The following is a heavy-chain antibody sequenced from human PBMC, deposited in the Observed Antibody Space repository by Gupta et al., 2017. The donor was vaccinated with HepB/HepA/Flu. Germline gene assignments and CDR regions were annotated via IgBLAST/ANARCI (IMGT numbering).Heavy chain of an antibody. Sequence: QVQLVESGGGVVQSGSSLRLSCEVSGFSLINYGMNWVRQAPGKGLEWLAIIWHDETKKFYAASVKGRFAVSRDISKKTFYLQMNNLRVDDTAVYYCARETAFRREFGRLDPWGQGTLVTVSA. V-gene: IGHV3-33*01. D-gene: IGHD3-10*01. CDR2: IWHDETKK. CDR3: ARETAFRREFGRLDP. J-gene: IGHJ5*02. CDR1: GFSLINYG.